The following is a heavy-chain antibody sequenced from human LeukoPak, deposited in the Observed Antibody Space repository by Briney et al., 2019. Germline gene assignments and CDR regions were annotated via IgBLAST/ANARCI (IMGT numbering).Heavy chain of an antibody. J-gene: IGHJ4*02. Sequence: SETLSLTCAVYGGSFSGYYWSWIRQPPGKGLEWIGEINHSGSTNYNPSLKSRVTISVDTSKNQFSLKLSSVTAADTAVYYCARGRLEETTVTTTDDYWGQGTLVTVSS. CDR3: ARGRLEETTVTTTDDY. CDR1: GGSFSGYY. D-gene: IGHD4-17*01. CDR2: INHSGST. V-gene: IGHV4-34*01.